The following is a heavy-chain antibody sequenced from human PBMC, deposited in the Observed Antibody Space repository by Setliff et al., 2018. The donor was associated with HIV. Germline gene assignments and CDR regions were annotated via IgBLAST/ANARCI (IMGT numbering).Heavy chain of an antibody. J-gene: IGHJ5*02. CDR2: LSDYNGNT. CDR1: GVTFNTFA. CDR3: ARGGGGGNWFDP. D-gene: IGHD3-16*01. V-gene: IGHV1-18*01. Sequence: GASVKVSCKASGVTFNTFAISWVRQAPGQGLEWMGWLSDYNGNTNYAQNFQGRVTLTADTSTTTFYMERSSLTSEDTAVYYCARGGGGGNWFDPWGQGTLVTVSS.